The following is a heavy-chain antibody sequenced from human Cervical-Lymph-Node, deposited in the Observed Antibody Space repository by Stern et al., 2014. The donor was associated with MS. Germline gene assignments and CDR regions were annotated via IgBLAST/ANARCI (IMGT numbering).Heavy chain of an antibody. CDR3: ARDEATTVTTFDF. CDR1: GFTFSSFG. D-gene: IGHD4-17*01. CDR2: IWVDGSNK. Sequence: VQLVESGGGVVQPGRSLRLSCAASGFTFSSFGMHWVRQAPGKGLEWVAVIWVDGSNKYYADSVKGRFTISRDNSKNTLYLQMNSLRADDTAVYYCARDEATTVTTFDFWGQGTLVTVSS. V-gene: IGHV3-33*01. J-gene: IGHJ4*02.